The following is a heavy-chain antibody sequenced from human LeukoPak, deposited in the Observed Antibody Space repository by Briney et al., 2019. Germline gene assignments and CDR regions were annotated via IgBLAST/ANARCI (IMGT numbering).Heavy chain of an antibody. CDR3: ARAAWAVVVPARVKRFYFDY. V-gene: IGHV4-34*01. J-gene: IGHJ4*02. CDR1: GGSFSGYY. D-gene: IGHD2-2*01. Sequence: SETLSLTCAVYGGSFSGYYWSWIRQPPGKGLEWIGEINHSGSTNCNPSLKSRVTISVDTSKNQFSLKLSSVTAADTAVYYCARAAWAVVVPARVKRFYFDYWGQGTLVTVSS. CDR2: INHSGST.